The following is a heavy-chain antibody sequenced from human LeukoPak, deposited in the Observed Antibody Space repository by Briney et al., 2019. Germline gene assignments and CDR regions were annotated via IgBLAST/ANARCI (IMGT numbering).Heavy chain of an antibody. V-gene: IGHV4-39*07. CDR2: IYYSGST. CDR1: GGSIRSSSYY. Sequence: PSETLSLTCTVSGGSIRSSSYYWGWIRQPPGKGLEWIGSIYYSGSTYYNPSLKSRVTISVDTSKNQFSLKLSSVTAADTAVYYCARDPGTRITIFGVVHGWFDPWGQGTLVTVSS. D-gene: IGHD3-3*01. CDR3: ARDPGTRITIFGVVHGWFDP. J-gene: IGHJ5*02.